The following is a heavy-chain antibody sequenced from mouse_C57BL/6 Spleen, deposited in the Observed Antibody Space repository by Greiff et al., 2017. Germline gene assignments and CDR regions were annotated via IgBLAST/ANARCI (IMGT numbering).Heavy chain of an antibody. V-gene: IGHV5-9*01. CDR3: ARQGSSYFALDY. D-gene: IGHD1-1*01. CDR2: ISGGGGNT. J-gene: IGHJ2*01. CDR1: GFTFSSYT. Sequence: EVKLVESGGGLVKPGGSLKLSCAASGFTFSSYTMSWVRQTPGKRLEWVATISGGGGNTYYPDSVKGRFTISRDNAKNTLYLQMSSLRSEDTALYYCARQGSSYFALDYWGQGTTLTVSS.